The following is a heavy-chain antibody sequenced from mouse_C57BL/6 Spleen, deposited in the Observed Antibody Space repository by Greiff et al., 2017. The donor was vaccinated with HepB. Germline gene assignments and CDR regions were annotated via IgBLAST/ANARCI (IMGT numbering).Heavy chain of an antibody. CDR3: ARESGYYGSSPWFAH. Sequence: QVQLKESGPELVKPGASVKISCKASGYAFSSSWMNWVKQRPGKGLEWIGRIYPGDGDTNYNGKFKGKATLTADKSSSTAYMQLSSLTSEDSAVYFCARESGYYGSSPWFAHWGQGTLVTGSA. D-gene: IGHD1-1*01. V-gene: IGHV1-82*01. CDR2: IYPGDGDT. CDR1: GYAFSSSW. J-gene: IGHJ3*01.